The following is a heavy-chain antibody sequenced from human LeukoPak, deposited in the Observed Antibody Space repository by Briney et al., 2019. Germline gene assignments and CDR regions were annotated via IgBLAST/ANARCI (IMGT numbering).Heavy chain of an antibody. D-gene: IGHD2-15*01. V-gene: IGHV1-8*01. Sequence: ASVKVSCKASGYTFTSYDINWVRQATGQGLEWMGWMNPNSGNTGYAQKFQGRVTMTRNTSISTAYMELSSLGSEDTAVYYCARAHDCSGGSCFPLAYWGQGTLVTVSS. J-gene: IGHJ4*02. CDR1: GYTFTSYD. CDR2: MNPNSGNT. CDR3: ARAHDCSGGSCFPLAY.